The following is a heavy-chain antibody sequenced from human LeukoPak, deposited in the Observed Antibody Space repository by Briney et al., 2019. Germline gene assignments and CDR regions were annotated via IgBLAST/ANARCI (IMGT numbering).Heavy chain of an antibody. D-gene: IGHD3-16*01. CDR3: ERDRYSLGTHFDY. J-gene: IGHJ4*02. CDR2: INHDGSST. Sequence: PGGSLRLSCAASGSTLRYYWMHWVRQAPGKGLVWVSRINHDGSSTVYSDSVKGRFTISRDNAKNTLSLQMESLRADDTCVYYCERDRYSLGTHFDYWGQGTLVTVSS. V-gene: IGHV3-74*01. CDR1: GSTLRYYW.